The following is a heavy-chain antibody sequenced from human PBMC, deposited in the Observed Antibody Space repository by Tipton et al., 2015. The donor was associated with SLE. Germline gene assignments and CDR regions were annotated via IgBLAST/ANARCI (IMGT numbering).Heavy chain of an antibody. Sequence: LRLSCAASGFTFSSYAMSWIRQPPGKGLEWIGEINHSGSTNYNPSLKSRVTISVDTSKNQFSLKLSSVTAADTAVYYCARRVLRPFDYWGQGTLVTFSS. CDR3: ARRVLRPFDY. V-gene: IGHV4-34*01. CDR2: INHSGST. CDR1: GFTFSSYA. J-gene: IGHJ4*02. D-gene: IGHD1-1*01.